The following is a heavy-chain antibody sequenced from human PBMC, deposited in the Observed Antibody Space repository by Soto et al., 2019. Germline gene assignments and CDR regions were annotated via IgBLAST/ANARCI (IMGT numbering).Heavy chain of an antibody. J-gene: IGHJ6*02. CDR1: GFTFSSYW. V-gene: IGHV3-7*03. Sequence: EVQLVESGGGLVQPGGSLRLSCAASGFTFSSYWMSWVRQAPGKGLEWVANIKQDGSEKYYVDSVKGRFTISRDNAKNSLYLQMNSLRAEDTAVYYCARDSLVVVPAAIHYGMDVWGHGTTVTVSS. CDR3: ARDSLVVVPAAIHYGMDV. CDR2: IKQDGSEK. D-gene: IGHD2-2*01.